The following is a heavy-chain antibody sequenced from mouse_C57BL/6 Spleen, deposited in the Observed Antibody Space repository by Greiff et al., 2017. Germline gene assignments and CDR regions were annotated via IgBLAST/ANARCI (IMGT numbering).Heavy chain of an antibody. D-gene: IGHD1-1*01. CDR2: INPNYGTT. V-gene: IGHV1-39*01. CDR1: GYSFTDYN. J-gene: IGHJ3*01. CDR3: ARNHYGSSWFAY. Sequence: EVKLMESGPELVKPGASVKISCKASGYSFTDYNMNWVKQSNGKSLEWIGVINPNYGTTSYNQKFKGKATLTVDQSSSTAYMQLNSLTSEDSAVYYCARNHYGSSWFAYWGQGTLVTVSA.